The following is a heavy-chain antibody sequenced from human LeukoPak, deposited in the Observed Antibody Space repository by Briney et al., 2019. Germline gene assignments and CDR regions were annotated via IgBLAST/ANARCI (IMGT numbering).Heavy chain of an antibody. J-gene: IGHJ4*02. CDR3: ASGPVGGNSNKGKRYFDY. CDR2: IIPIFGTA. V-gene: IGHV1-69*05. Sequence: GASVKVSCKASGGTFSSYAISWVRQAPGQGLEWIGGIIPIFGTANYAQKFQGRVTITTDESTSTAYMELSSLRSEDTAVYYWASGPVGGNSNKGKRYFDYWGQGTLVTVSS. D-gene: IGHD4-23*01. CDR1: GGTFSSYA.